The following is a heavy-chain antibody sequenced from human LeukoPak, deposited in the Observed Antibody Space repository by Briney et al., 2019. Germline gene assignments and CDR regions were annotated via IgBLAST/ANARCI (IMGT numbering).Heavy chain of an antibody. J-gene: IGHJ3*02. CDR1: GFTFSSYS. CDR2: ISSSSSTI. V-gene: IGHV3-48*01. CDR3: ARDRDTLEYSSSSSAFDI. D-gene: IGHD6-6*01. Sequence: GGSLRLSCAASGFTFSSYSMNWVRQAPGKGLEWVSYISSSSSTIYYADSVKGRFTISRDNAKNSLYLQMNSLRAEDTAVYYCARDRDTLEYSSSSSAFDIWGQGTMVTVSS.